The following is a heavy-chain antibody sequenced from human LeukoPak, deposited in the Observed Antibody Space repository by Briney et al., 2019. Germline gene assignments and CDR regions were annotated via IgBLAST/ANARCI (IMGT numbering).Heavy chain of an antibody. D-gene: IGHD3-10*01. Sequence: PGGSLRLSCAASGFSFRNSWMSWVRQAPGKGLEWTPNIKQDATEIYYADSVKGRLTISRDNARKSLFLQMNILRVEDTALYYCARLNSDDGEVSGFDQWGQGILVTVSS. J-gene: IGHJ5*02. CDR2: IKQDATEI. CDR3: ARLNSDDGEVSGFDQ. CDR1: GFSFRNSW. V-gene: IGHV3-7*01.